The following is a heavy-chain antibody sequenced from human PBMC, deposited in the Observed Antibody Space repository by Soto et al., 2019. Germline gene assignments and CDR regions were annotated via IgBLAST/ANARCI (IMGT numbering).Heavy chain of an antibody. J-gene: IGHJ5*02. CDR3: ALHIQWLDEYNWFDP. CDR1: GYSISSGYY. D-gene: IGHD6-19*01. V-gene: IGHV4-38-2*01. Sequence: SETLSLTCAVSGYSISSGYYWGWIRQPPGKGLEWIGSIYHSGSTYYNPPLKSRVTISVDTSKNQFSLKLSSVTAADTAVYYCALHIQWLDEYNWFDPWGQGTLVTVYS. CDR2: IYHSGST.